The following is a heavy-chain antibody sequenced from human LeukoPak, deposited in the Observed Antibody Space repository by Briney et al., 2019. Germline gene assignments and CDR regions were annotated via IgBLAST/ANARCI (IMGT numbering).Heavy chain of an antibody. Sequence: KSSETLSLTCAVSGGSISSYYWSWIWQPPGKGLEWIGYIYYSGSTNYNPSLKSRVTISVDTSKNQFSLNLSSVTAADTAVYYCARGGGYSGYDFGYWGQGTLVTVSS. J-gene: IGHJ4*02. D-gene: IGHD5-12*01. CDR1: GGSISSYY. CDR2: IYYSGST. CDR3: ARGGGYSGYDFGY. V-gene: IGHV4-59*01.